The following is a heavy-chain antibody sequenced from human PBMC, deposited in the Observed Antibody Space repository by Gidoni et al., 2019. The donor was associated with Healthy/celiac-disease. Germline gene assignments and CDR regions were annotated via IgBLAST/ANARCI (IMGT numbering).Heavy chain of an antibody. V-gene: IGHV3-64*02. J-gene: IGHJ4*02. CDR2: ISSNGGST. CDR1: GFTFSSYA. CDR3: ARAKGFTSHYDY. Sequence: EVQLVESGEGLVQPGGSLRLSCAASGFTFSSYAMHWVRQAPGKGLEYVSAISSNGGSTYYADSVKGRFTISRDNSKNTLYLQMGSLRAEDMAVYYCARAKGFTSHYDYWGQGTLVTVSS. D-gene: IGHD3-10*01.